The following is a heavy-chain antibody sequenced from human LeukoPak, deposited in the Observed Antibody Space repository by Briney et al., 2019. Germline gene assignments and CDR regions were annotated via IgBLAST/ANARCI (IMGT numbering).Heavy chain of an antibody. J-gene: IGHJ5*02. CDR1: GYPFTTYG. V-gene: IGHV1-18*01. D-gene: IGHD3-9*01. CDR2: ISTYNGDT. Sequence: ASVKVSCKASGYPFTTYGINWVRQAPGQGLEWMGWISTYNGDTNYAQKFQGRVTMTTDTFTSTAYIELRSLTSDDTAAYYCAREWWGYDVLTGDNWFDPWGQGTLVTVSS. CDR3: AREWWGYDVLTGDNWFDP.